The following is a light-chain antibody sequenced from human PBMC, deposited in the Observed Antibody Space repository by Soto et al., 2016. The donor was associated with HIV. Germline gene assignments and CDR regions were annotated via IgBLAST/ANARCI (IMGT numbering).Light chain of an antibody. CDR2: QDT. CDR1: NLGSKY. J-gene: IGLJ2*01. CDR3: QAWDSSTVV. V-gene: IGLV3-1*01. Sequence: SSELTQPPSVSVSPGQTASITCSGDNLGSKYTSWYQQMPGQSPVLVIYQDTKRPSGISERFSGSNSGNTATLTISGTQAMDEADYYCQAWDSSTVVFGGGTKLTVL.